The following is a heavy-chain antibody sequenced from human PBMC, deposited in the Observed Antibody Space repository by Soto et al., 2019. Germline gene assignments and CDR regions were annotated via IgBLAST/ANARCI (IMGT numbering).Heavy chain of an antibody. J-gene: IGHJ4*02. Sequence: QVLLQQWGAGLLKPSETLSPTCAVSAGSFSGYYWTWIRQAPGKGLGWIGEINHSGTTNYNPSLKSRVSVSVDTSKNQFSLKLTSVTAADTCVYYCARGRRWGQSVKGLDSWGQGTLVTVSS. D-gene: IGHD3-16*01. CDR3: ARGRRWGQSVKGLDS. CDR2: INHSGTT. V-gene: IGHV4-34*01. CDR1: AGSFSGYY.